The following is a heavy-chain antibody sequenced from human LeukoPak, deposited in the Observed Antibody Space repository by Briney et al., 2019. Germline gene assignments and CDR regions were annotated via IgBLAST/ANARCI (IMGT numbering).Heavy chain of an antibody. CDR3: AKQSAGSAAWYSLHYDF. D-gene: IGHD6-13*01. CDR1: GFTLSSYA. J-gene: IGHJ4*02. Sequence: GGSLRLSCAASGFTLSSYAMTWVRQAPGKGLERVSSVDGGGGGTYYADSVKGRFTISRDNSKDTLYLQMNGLRAEDTAVYFCAKQSAGSAAWYSLHYDFWGQGTLVTVSS. CDR2: VDGGGGGT. V-gene: IGHV3-23*01.